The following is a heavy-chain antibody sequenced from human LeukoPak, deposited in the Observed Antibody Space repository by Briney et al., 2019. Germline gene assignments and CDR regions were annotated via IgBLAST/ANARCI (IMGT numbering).Heavy chain of an antibody. CDR2: MNPNSGNT. J-gene: IGHJ6*02. CDR1: GYTFTNYD. CDR3: ASHRGTYYQYYYGMDV. D-gene: IGHD1/OR15-1a*01. Sequence: ASVKVSCKASGYTFTNYDVNWVRQAPGQGLEWVGWMNPNSGNTGYAQKFQGRVTMTRNTSITTTYLGLSSLRSEDTAVYYCASHRGTYYQYYYGMDVWGQGTTVTVSS. V-gene: IGHV1-8*01.